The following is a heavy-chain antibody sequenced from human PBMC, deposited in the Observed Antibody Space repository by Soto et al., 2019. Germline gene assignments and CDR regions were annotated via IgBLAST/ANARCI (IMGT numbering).Heavy chain of an antibody. CDR2: ISSSGNTI. Sequence: PVGSLRLSCVSSECTFSSYEMNWVRHSPGKWLEWGSYISSSGNTIYYTDSVKGRFTISRDNAKKSMYLQMTSLRAEDRAVYYCVKFGRAEAGPGEYWGQGTLVSV. D-gene: IGHD6-13*01. CDR3: VKFGRAEAGPGEY. V-gene: IGHV3-48*03. CDR1: ECTFSSYE. J-gene: IGHJ1*01.